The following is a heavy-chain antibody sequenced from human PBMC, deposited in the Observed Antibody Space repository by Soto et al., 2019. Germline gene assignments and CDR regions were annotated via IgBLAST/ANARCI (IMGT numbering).Heavy chain of an antibody. CDR1: GYSFTSYW. Sequence: GESLKISCKGSGYSFTSYWIGWVRQMPGKGLEWMGIIYPGDSDTRYSPSFQGQVTISADKSISTAYLQWSSLKATDTAMYYCARLSLSDSSGDNWFDPWGQGTLVTVSS. J-gene: IGHJ5*02. D-gene: IGHD3-22*01. CDR2: IYPGDSDT. V-gene: IGHV5-51*01. CDR3: ARLSLSDSSGDNWFDP.